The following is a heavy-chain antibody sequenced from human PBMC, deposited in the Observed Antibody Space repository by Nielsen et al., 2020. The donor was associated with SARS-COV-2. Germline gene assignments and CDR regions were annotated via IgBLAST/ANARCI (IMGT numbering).Heavy chain of an antibody. J-gene: IGHJ5*02. CDR2: IFYRGST. D-gene: IGHD6-19*01. CDR3: ARRDSSGPGWFDP. Sequence: SETLSLTCTVSDGSISSSSYFWDWIRQPPGKGLEWIGRIFYRGSTYYNPSLKGRVAVSVDTSKNQFSLKLNSVTAADAAVYYCARRDSSGPGWFDPWGQGTLVTVSS. CDR1: DGSISSSSYF. V-gene: IGHV4-39*01.